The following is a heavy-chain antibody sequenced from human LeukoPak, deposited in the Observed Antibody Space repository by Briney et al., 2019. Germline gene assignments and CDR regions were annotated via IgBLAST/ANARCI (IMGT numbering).Heavy chain of an antibody. CDR1: GGSISSYY. V-gene: IGHV4-59*08. CDR2: IYYSGST. Sequence: SETLSLTCTVSGGSISSYYWNWIRQPTGKGLEWIGYIYYSGSTNYNPSLKSRVTISVDTSKNQFSLKLTSMTAADTAVYYCARRSTSDAFDIWGQGTMVTVSS. CDR3: ARRSTSDAFDI. D-gene: IGHD2-15*01. J-gene: IGHJ3*02.